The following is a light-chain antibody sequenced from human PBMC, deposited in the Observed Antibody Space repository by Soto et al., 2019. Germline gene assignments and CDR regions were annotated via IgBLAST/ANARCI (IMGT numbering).Light chain of an antibody. J-gene: IGKJ2*01. V-gene: IGKV3-15*01. CDR3: QQYSNWPEYT. Sequence: EIVMTQSPATLSLSPGEGATLSCRASQSVGTTLAWYQQKPGQAPRLLIFGASTRVTGVPARFSGSGSGTEFTLSINSLQSDDFAVYYCQQYSNWPEYTFGQGTRWIS. CDR1: QSVGTT. CDR2: GAS.